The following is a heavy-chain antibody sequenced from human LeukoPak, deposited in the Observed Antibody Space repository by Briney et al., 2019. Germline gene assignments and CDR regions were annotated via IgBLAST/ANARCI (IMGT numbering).Heavy chain of an antibody. D-gene: IGHD6-19*01. CDR2: INPNSGGT. CDR3: ARISERAVAGIDY. CDR1: GYTFTGYY. V-gene: IGHV1-2*02. Sequence: GASVKVSCKASGYTFTGYYMHWVRQAPGQGLEWMGWINPNSGGTNYAQKFQGRVTMTRDTSISTAYMELSRLRSDDTAVYYCARISERAVAGIDYWGQGTLVTVSS. J-gene: IGHJ4*02.